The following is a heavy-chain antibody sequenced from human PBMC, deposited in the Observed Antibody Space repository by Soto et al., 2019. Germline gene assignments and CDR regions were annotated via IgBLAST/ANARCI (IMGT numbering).Heavy chain of an antibody. J-gene: IGHJ4*02. CDR2: INHSGTV. D-gene: IGHD3-10*01. CDR3: ARAGAALVRGSIGGFDY. V-gene: IGHV4-34*01. Sequence: QVHLQQWGAGLLKPSETLSLTCAVNGGAFNGYYWTWIRQSPGKGLQWIGEINHSGTVDYNPSLKSRVTFSIDTSNKQFSLTLASVTAADTAVYYCARAGAALVRGSIGGFDYWGQGTLVTVSS. CDR1: GGAFNGYY.